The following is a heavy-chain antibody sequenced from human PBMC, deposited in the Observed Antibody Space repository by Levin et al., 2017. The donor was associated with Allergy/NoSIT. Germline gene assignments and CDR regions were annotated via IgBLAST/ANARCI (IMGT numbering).Heavy chain of an antibody. V-gene: IGHV3-30*18. CDR3: AKSGPQQLVLKY. Sequence: GGSLRLSCAASGFTFSSYGMHWVRQAPGKGLEWVAVISYDGSNKYYADSVKGRFTISRDNSKNTLYLQMNSLRAEDTAVYYCAKSGPQQLVLKYWGQGTLVTVSS. CDR1: GFTFSSYG. CDR2: ISYDGSNK. D-gene: IGHD6-13*01. J-gene: IGHJ4*02.